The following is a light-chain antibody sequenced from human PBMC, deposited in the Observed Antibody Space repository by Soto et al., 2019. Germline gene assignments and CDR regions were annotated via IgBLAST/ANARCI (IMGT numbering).Light chain of an antibody. V-gene: IGKV1-5*01. CDR3: QHYSASSPT. CDR2: DAS. J-gene: IGKJ4*01. CDR1: QSISSW. Sequence: DIQMTQSPSTLSASVGDRVTITCRATQSISSWLAWYQLKPGKAPKLLIYDASSLERGVPSRFSGSGSGTEFTLTISSLQPDDFTTYYCQHYSASSPTFGAGTKVEIK.